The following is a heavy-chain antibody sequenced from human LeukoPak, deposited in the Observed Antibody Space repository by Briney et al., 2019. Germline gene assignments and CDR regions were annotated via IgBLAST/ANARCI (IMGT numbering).Heavy chain of an antibody. D-gene: IGHD3-22*01. CDR3: ARAQGHYYYDSSGYIDY. V-gene: IGHV3-7*01. Sequence: PGGSLRLSCAASGFTSSSYWMSWVRQAPGKGLEWVANIKQDGSEKYYVDSVKGRFTISRDNAKNSLYLQMNSLRAEDTAVYYCARAQGHYYYDSSGYIDYWGQGTLVTVSS. CDR2: IKQDGSEK. CDR1: GFTSSSYW. J-gene: IGHJ4*02.